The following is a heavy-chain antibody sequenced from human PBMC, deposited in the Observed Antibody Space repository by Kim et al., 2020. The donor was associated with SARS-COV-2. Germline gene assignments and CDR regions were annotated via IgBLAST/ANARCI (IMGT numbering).Heavy chain of an antibody. J-gene: IGHJ6*02. CDR3: ASSWSTSEESYYGMDV. D-gene: IGHD2-2*01. Sequence: ASVKVSCKASGYTFTSYAMHWVRQAPGQRLEWMGWINAGNGNTKYSQKFQGRVTITRDTSASTAYMELSSLRSEDTAVYYCASSWSTSEESYYGMDVWGQGTTVTVSS. CDR1: GYTFTSYA. V-gene: IGHV1-3*01. CDR2: INAGNGNT.